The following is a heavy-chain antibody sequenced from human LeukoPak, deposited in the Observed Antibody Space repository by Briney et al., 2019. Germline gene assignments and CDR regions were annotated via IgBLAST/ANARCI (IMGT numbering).Heavy chain of an antibody. CDR2: IYYSGST. V-gene: IGHV4-31*03. J-gene: IGHJ4*02. CDR1: GDSISRSSYY. D-gene: IGHD2-15*01. Sequence: SETLSLTCTVSGDSISRSSYYWSWIRQPPGKGLEWIGYIYYSGSTYYNPSLKSRVTISVDTYKNQFSLKLSSVTAADTAVYYCARGRSLTLDYWGQGTLVTVSS. CDR3: ARGRSLTLDY.